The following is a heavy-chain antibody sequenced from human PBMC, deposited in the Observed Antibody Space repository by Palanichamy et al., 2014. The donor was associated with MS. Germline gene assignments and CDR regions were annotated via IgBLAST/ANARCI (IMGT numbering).Heavy chain of an antibody. J-gene: IGHJ6*02. CDR2: IDWDDDK. V-gene: IGHV2-70*01. CDR3: ARINVDTAMAPYYYYYGMDV. CDR1: GFSLSTSGMC. Sequence: TLRESGPALVKPTQTLTLTCTFSGFSLSTSGMCVSWIRQPPGKALEWLALIDWDDDKYYSTSLKTRLTISKDTSKNQVVLTMTNMDPVDTATYYCARINVDTAMAPYYYYYGMDVWGQGTTVTVSS. D-gene: IGHD5-18*01.